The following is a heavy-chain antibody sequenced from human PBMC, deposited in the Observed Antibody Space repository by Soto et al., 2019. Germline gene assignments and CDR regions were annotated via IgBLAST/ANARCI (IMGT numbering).Heavy chain of an antibody. Sequence: EVQLVESGGGLVQPGGSLRLSCAASGFSFSDDTMNWVRQAPGKGLEWVSYIGGSRGTRYYADSVKGRFTISKDNAKNSLYLQMNKLRAEDTAVYYCARDFGKDFYFYMDVWGKGTTVAVSS. CDR1: GFSFSDDT. J-gene: IGHJ6*03. CDR3: ARDFGKDFYFYMDV. D-gene: IGHD3-10*01. V-gene: IGHV3-48*01. CDR2: IGGSRGTR.